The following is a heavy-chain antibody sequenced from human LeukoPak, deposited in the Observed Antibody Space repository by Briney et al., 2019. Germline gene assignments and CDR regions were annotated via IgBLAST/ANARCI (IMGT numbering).Heavy chain of an antibody. CDR3: VNRVAQHDS. D-gene: IGHD3-16*01. J-gene: IGHJ5*02. CDR2: IPSSGPVT. CDR1: GFTFSSYA. Sequence: LGGSLRLSCAASGFTFSSYAMSWVRQAPGKGLEWVSGIPSSGPVTYYADSVKGRFTISRDNSKNTLYLQMNSQTAEDTGVYYCVNRVAQHDSWGQGTLVTVSS. V-gene: IGHV3-23*01.